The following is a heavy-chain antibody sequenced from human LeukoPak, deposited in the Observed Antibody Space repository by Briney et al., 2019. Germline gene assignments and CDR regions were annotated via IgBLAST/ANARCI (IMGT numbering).Heavy chain of an antibody. J-gene: IGHJ4*02. V-gene: IGHV1-2*02. CDR2: INPNSGGT. D-gene: IGHD6-19*01. CDR3: ARSEHSSGWYWDDY. Sequence: ASVKVSCKASGYSFISYYMHWVRQAPGQGLEWMGWINPNSGGTNYAQKFQGRVTMTTDPSTSTAYMELRSLRSDDTAVYYCARSEHSSGWYWDDYWGQGTLVTVSS. CDR1: GYSFISYY.